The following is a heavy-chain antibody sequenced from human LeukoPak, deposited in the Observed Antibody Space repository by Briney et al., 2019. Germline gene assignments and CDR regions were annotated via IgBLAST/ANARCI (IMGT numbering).Heavy chain of an antibody. CDR2: IYSGGST. V-gene: IGHV3-53*01. CDR3: ARDYLKVVLAATAPSAGHMDN. Sequence: GGSLRLSCAASGFTVSSNYMSWVRQAPGKGLEWVSVIYSGGSTYYADSVKGRFTISRDNSKNTLYLQMNSLRAEDTAVYYCARDYLKVVLAATAPSAGHMDNWGQGTLVTVSS. J-gene: IGHJ4*02. CDR1: GFTVSSNY. D-gene: IGHD2-15*01.